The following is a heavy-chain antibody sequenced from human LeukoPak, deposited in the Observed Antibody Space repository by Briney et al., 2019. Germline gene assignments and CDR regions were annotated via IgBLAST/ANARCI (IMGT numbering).Heavy chain of an antibody. CDR3: HGVFDS. CDR2: IGSSGSTI. J-gene: IGHJ4*02. V-gene: IGHV3-48*04. Sequence: GGTLRLSCAASGFTFSSYGMSWVRQAPGKGLEWVSYIGSSGSTIYYADSVKGRFTISRDNAKNSLYLQMNSLRAEDTAVYYCHGVFDSWGQGTLVTVSS. D-gene: IGHD4-17*01. CDR1: GFTFSSYG.